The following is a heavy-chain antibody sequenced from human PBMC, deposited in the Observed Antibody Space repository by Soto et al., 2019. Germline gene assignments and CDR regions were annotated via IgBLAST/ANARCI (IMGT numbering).Heavy chain of an antibody. Sequence: SETLSLTCAVSGGSISSSNWWWCVRQPPGKGLEWIGEIYHSGSTNYNPSLKSRVTISVDKSKNQFSLKLSSVTAGDTAVYYCASRIAYCGGDCPYYFDYWGQGTLVTAPQ. CDR2: IYHSGST. CDR3: ASRIAYCGGDCPYYFDY. V-gene: IGHV4-4*02. CDR1: GGSISSSNW. J-gene: IGHJ4*02. D-gene: IGHD2-21*02.